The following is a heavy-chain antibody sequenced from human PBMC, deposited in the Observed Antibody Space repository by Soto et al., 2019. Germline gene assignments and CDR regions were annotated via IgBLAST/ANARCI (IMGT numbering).Heavy chain of an antibody. CDR3: ARDQLVAGTGYYYYGMDV. CDR1: GFTFSSYA. J-gene: IGHJ6*02. D-gene: IGHD6-19*01. Sequence: GGSLRLSCAASGFTFSSYAMHWVRQAPGKGLEWVAVISYDGSNKYYADSVKGRFTISRDNSKNTLYLQMNSLRAEGTAVYYCARDQLVAGTGYYYYGMDVWGQGTTVTVSS. CDR2: ISYDGSNK. V-gene: IGHV3-30-3*01.